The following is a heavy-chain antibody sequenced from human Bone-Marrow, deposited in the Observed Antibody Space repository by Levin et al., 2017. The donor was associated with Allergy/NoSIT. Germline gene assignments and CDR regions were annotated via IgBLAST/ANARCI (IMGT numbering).Heavy chain of an antibody. CDR2: VWYDGSNK. CDR3: ARDLSPGGYQFPTFDY. Sequence: TGGSLRLSCAASGFTFSTYGMHWVRQAPAKGLEWVAVVWYDGSNKYYADSVKGRFTISRDNSKNTLYLQMNSLRAEDTAVYYCARDLSPGGYQFPTFDYWGQGTLVTVSS. V-gene: IGHV3-33*01. D-gene: IGHD6-25*01. J-gene: IGHJ4*02. CDR1: GFTFSTYG.